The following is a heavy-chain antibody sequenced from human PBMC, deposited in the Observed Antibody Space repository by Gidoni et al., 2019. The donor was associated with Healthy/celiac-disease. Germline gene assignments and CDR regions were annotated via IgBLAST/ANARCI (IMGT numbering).Heavy chain of an antibody. V-gene: IGHV3-74*01. D-gene: IGHD1-1*01. Sequence: EVQVVESGGGSVQPGGSLRLSFAASGFPFRSYWMHWVRQAPGKGLVWVSRINSDGSSTNYADSVKGRFTISRDNAKNTLYLQMNSLRVEDTAVYYCARPWGTTDDAFDIWGQGTMVTVSP. CDR1: GFPFRSYW. CDR2: INSDGSST. CDR3: ARPWGTTDDAFDI. J-gene: IGHJ3*02.